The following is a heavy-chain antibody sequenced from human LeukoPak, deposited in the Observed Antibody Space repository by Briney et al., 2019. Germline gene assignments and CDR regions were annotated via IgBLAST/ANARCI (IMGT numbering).Heavy chain of an antibody. V-gene: IGHV1-2*02. J-gene: IGHJ6*02. CDR3: ARRPYYYYGMDV. Sequence: EASVKVSCKASGYTFTGYYMHWVRQAPGQGLEWMGWINPNSGGTNYAQKFQGRVTMTRDTSTSTAYMELSRLRSDDTAVYYCARRPYYYYGMDVWGQGTTVTVSS. CDR1: GYTFTGYY. CDR2: INPNSGGT.